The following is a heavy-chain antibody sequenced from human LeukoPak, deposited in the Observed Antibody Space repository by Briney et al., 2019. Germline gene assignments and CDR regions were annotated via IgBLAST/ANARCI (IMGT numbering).Heavy chain of an antibody. CDR2: ISYDGNNK. J-gene: IGHJ6*03. D-gene: IGHD3-10*01. V-gene: IGHV3-30*18. CDR1: GFSFSTYA. CDR3: AKRGSYYYYMDV. Sequence: GGSLRLSCAASGFSFSTYALHWVRQAPGKGLEWVAVISYDGNNKFYAGSVKGRFNISRDTSKNTLYLQMNSLRAEDTAVYYCAKRGSYYYYMDVWGKGTTVTVSS.